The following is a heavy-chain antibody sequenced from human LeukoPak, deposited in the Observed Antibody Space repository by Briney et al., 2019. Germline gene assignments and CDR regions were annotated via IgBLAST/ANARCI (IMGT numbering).Heavy chain of an antibody. CDR3: ASLSQNYDILTGYYFDWFDP. D-gene: IGHD3-9*01. CDR2: IYYSGST. CDR1: GGSISSSSYY. J-gene: IGHJ5*02. Sequence: SETLSLTCTVSGGSISSSSYYWGWIRQHPGKGLEWIGYIYYSGSTYYNPSLKSRVTISVDTSKNQFSLKLSSVTAADTAVYYCASLSQNYDILTGYYFDWFDPWGQGTLVTVSS. V-gene: IGHV4-31*03.